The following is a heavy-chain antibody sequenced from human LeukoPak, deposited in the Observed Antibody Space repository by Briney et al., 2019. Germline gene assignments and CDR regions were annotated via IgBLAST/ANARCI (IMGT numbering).Heavy chain of an antibody. CDR1: NYTFTNYG. D-gene: IGHD2-15*01. Sequence: ASVKVSCKASNYTFTNYGISWVRQAPGQGLEGMGFISAYNGNTNYAQKLQGRVTMTTDTSTSTASMELRSLRSNDTAVDYCAGDARRTEGPIVAAPEGYYYYGMDVWGQGTTVTVSS. V-gene: IGHV1-18*01. CDR2: ISAYNGNT. J-gene: IGHJ6*02. CDR3: AGDARRTEGPIVAAPEGYYYYGMDV.